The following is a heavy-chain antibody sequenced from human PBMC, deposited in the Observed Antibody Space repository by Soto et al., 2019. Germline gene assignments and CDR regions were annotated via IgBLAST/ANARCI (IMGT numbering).Heavy chain of an antibody. J-gene: IGHJ3*02. V-gene: IGHV4-39*01. CDR3: ARRGYYYEGAALDI. Sequence: LQLQESGPGLVKSSETLSLICNVSGGAISSNSYYWGWIRQSPGKGLEWIEGMYYSGFNYYNPSLKSRVTVSVDSSKNQLSLRLSSVTAADTALYDCARRGYYYEGAALDIWGPGTMVTVGS. CDR1: GGAISSNSYY. CDR2: MYYSGFN. D-gene: IGHD3-22*01.